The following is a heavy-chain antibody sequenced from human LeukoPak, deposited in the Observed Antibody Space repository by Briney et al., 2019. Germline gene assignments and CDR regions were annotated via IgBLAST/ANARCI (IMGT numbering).Heavy chain of an antibody. J-gene: IGHJ4*02. V-gene: IGHV1-2*02. Sequence: ASVKVSFKASGYTFTGYYMHWVRQAPGQGLERMGWINPNSGGTNYAQKFQGRVTMTRDTSISTAYMELSRLRSDDTAVYYCARDGSRSRGLDYWGQGTLVTVSS. CDR2: INPNSGGT. D-gene: IGHD1-26*01. CDR1: GYTFTGYY. CDR3: ARDGSRSRGLDY.